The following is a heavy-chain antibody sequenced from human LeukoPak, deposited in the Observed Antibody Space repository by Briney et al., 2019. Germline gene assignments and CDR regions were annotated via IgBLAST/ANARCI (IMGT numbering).Heavy chain of an antibody. D-gene: IGHD2-2*01. CDR2: ISNSGEST. CDR3: AHGAMYQLDY. J-gene: IGHJ4*02. Sequence: PGGSLRLSCAASGFSFISYSMNWVRQAPGKGLEWVSTISNSGESTYYADSVKGRFTISRDNSKNTLFLQMNSLRAEDTAVYYCAHGAMYQLDYWGQGTLVTVSS. CDR1: GFSFISYS. V-gene: IGHV3-23*01.